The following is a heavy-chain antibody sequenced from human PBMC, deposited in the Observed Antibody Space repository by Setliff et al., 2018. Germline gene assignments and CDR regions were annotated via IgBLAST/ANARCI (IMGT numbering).Heavy chain of an antibody. CDR3: ARHGLQFLEWLSAFDY. CDR1: GYSISSGYY. Sequence: SETLSLTCAVSGYSISSGYYWGWIRQPPGKGLEWIGNIYHSGSTYYNPSLKSRVTISVDTSKNQFSLKLTSVTAADAAVYYCARHGLQFLEWLSAFDYWGQGTLVTVSS. V-gene: IGHV4-38-2*01. D-gene: IGHD3-3*01. CDR2: IYHSGST. J-gene: IGHJ4*02.